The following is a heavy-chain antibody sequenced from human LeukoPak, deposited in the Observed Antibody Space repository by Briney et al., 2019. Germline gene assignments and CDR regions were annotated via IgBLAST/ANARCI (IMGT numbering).Heavy chain of an antibody. V-gene: IGHV3-30*03. J-gene: IGHJ5*02. D-gene: IGHD1-26*01. CDR3: ARARTILGTSPNWFDP. CDR1: GFTFSSYG. Sequence: GGSLRLSCAASGFTFSSYGMHWVRQAPGKGLEWVAVISYDGSNKYYADSVKGRFTISRDNSKNTLYLQMNSLRAEDTAVYYCARARTILGTSPNWFDPWGQGTLVTVSS. CDR2: ISYDGSNK.